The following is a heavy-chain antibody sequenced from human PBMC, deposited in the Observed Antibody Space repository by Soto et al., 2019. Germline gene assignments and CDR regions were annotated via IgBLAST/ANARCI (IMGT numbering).Heavy chain of an antibody. J-gene: IGHJ4*02. CDR3: ARDYGSGWSHCFDY. D-gene: IGHD6-19*01. V-gene: IGHV3-23*01. CDR1: GFTFSSYA. CDR2: ISGSGGST. Sequence: PGGSLRLSCAASGFTFSSYAMTWVRQAPGKGLEWVSVISGSGGSTYFADSVKGRFTISRDNSKNTLYLQMNSLRAEDTAVYYCARDYGSGWSHCFDYWGQGTLVTVSS.